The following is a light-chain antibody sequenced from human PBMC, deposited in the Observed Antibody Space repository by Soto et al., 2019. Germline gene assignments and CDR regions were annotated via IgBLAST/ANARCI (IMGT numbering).Light chain of an antibody. CDR2: DVS. CDR1: MSEVGRYNY. J-gene: IGLJ1*01. V-gene: IGLV2-14*03. Sequence: QSALTQPASVSGSPGQSITISCTGTMSEVGRYNYVSWYQQYPGKAPKAMIYDVSNRPSGVSNRFSGSKSGNTASLTIFGLQAEDEADYYCNSYAGTSTPYIFGTGTKVTVL. CDR3: NSYAGTSTPYI.